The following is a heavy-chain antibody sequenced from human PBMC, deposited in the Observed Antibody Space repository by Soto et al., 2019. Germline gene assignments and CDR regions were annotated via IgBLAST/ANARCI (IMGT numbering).Heavy chain of an antibody. CDR2: IYYSGST. CDR1: GGSISSGDYY. V-gene: IGHV4-30-4*01. J-gene: IGHJ4*02. Sequence: LSLTCTVSGGSISSGDYYWSWIRQPPGKGLEWIGYIYYSGSTYYNPSLKSRVTISVDTSKNQFSLKLSSVTAADTAVYYCARVTKYSNYVGYWGQGTLVTVSS. D-gene: IGHD4-4*01. CDR3: ARVTKYSNYVGY.